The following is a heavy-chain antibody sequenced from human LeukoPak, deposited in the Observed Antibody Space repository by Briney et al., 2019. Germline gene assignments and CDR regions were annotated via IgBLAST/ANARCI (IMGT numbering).Heavy chain of an antibody. CDR2: IWYDGSNK. CDR1: GFTFSSYG. D-gene: IGHD3-22*01. V-gene: IGHV3-33*01. CDR3: ARDITMIVVVIPAY. J-gene: IGHJ4*02. Sequence: GGSLRLSWAASGFTFSSYGMHWVRQAPGKGPEGGAVIWYDGSNKYYADSVKGRFTISRDNSKNTLYLQMNSLRAEDTAVYYCARDITMIVVVIPAYWGQGTLVTVSS.